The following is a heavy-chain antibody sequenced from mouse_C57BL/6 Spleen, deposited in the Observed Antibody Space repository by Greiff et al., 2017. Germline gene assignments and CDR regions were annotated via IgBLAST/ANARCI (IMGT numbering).Heavy chain of an antibody. CDR3: ARRGYYGNYYAMDY. CDR1: GFTFSDYG. V-gene: IGHV5-17*01. Sequence: EVQLQESGGGLVKPGGSLKLSCAASGFTFSDYGMHWVRQAPEKGLEWVAYISSGSSTIYYADTVKGRFTISRDNAKNTLFLQMTSLRSEDTAMYYCARRGYYGNYYAMDYWGQGTSVTVSS. J-gene: IGHJ4*01. D-gene: IGHD2-1*01. CDR2: ISSGSSTI.